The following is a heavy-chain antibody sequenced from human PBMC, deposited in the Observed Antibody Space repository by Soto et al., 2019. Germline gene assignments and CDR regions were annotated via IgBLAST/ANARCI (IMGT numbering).Heavy chain of an antibody. CDR2: IRNKANNYTT. D-gene: IGHD3-16*01. V-gene: IGHV3-72*01. J-gene: IGHJ4*02. CDR3: ARRGYDYVWGSNDY. Sequence: GGSLILSCAAAGFTFSYHHMDWVRQAPGEGLEWVGRIRNKANNYTTEYAASVQGRFTISRDDSKKLLYLQMNSLKSEDTAVYFCARRGYDYVWGSNDYWGLGTLVTVS. CDR1: GFTFSYHH.